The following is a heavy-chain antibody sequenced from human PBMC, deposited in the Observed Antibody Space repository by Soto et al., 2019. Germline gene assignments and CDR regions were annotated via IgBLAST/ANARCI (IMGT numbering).Heavy chain of an antibody. Sequence: GGSLRLSCAASGFTFSNAWMNWVRQAPGKGLEWVGRIKSKTDGGTTDYAAPVKGRFTISRDDSKNTLYLQMNSLKTEDTAVYYCTTDVLGDHCTNGVCYKYFDYWGQGTLVTVSS. V-gene: IGHV3-15*07. CDR2: IKSKTDGGTT. D-gene: IGHD2-8*01. CDR1: GFTFSNAW. J-gene: IGHJ4*02. CDR3: TTDVLGDHCTNGVCYKYFDY.